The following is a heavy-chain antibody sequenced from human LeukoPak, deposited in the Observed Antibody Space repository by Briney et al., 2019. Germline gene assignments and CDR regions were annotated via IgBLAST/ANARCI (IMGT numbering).Heavy chain of an antibody. J-gene: IGHJ5*02. CDR1: GFSFSSFF. Sequence: GGSLRLSCAASGFSFSSFFMHWVRQAPGKGLEYVSGISANGGRTYYANSVKGRFTISRDNSKNTLYLHLGSLRPEDMAVYYCARGTRFITVAGTSLSFDPWGQGILVTVSS. V-gene: IGHV3-64*01. CDR3: ARGTRFITVAGTSLSFDP. CDR2: ISANGGRT. D-gene: IGHD6-19*01.